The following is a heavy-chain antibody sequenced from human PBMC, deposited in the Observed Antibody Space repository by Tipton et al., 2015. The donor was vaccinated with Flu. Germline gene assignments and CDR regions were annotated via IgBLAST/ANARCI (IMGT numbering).Heavy chain of an antibody. CDR1: GFTFKSYA. V-gene: IGHV3-23*01. J-gene: IGHJ4*02. CDR2: ISGSSDSK. Sequence: SLRLSCAASGFTFKSYAMSWVRQAPGKGLEWVSTISGSSDSKYYADSVKGRVTISRDNSKNTLYLQMNSLRAEDTAIYYCAKVHRDVVVVTGLIDYWGQGTLVTVSS. CDR3: AKVHRDVVVVTGLIDY. D-gene: IGHD2-21*02.